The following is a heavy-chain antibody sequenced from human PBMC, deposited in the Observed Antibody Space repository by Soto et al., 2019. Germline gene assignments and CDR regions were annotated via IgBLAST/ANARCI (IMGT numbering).Heavy chain of an antibody. CDR2: ISYDGSNK. V-gene: IGHV3-30*18. Sequence: QVQLVESGGGVVQPGRSLRLSCAASGFTFSSYGMHWVRQAPGKGLEWVAVISYDGSNKYYADSVKGRFTISRDNSKNTLYLQMNSLRAEDTAVYYCAKGGGDGYNLDYWGQGTLVTVSS. CDR1: GFTFSSYG. CDR3: AKGGGDGYNLDY. J-gene: IGHJ4*02. D-gene: IGHD5-12*01.